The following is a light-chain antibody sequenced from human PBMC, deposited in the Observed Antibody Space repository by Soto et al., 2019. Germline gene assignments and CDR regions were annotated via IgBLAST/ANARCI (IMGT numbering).Light chain of an antibody. CDR2: GAS. V-gene: IGKV3-15*01. CDR3: QQYNDWPPT. CDR1: RSVRTK. J-gene: IGKJ5*01. Sequence: ERVMMQSPATLSVSPGERSTLSCMAIRSVRTKLAWYEQKPGQAPRLLIYGASARATGIPVRCSGSGSGTEFTLTISSLQSEDFEVYYCQQYNDWPPTFGQGTRLEIK.